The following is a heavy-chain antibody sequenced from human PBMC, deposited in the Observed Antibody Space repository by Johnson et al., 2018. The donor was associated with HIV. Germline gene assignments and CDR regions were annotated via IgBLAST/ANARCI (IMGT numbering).Heavy chain of an antibody. CDR2: MWYDGSNK. CDR3: AKTYSSSWYAFDI. Sequence: QVQLVESGGGVVQPGRSLRVSCAASGFTFSSYAMSWVRQAPGKGLEWVAVMWYDGSNKYYADSVKGRFTISRDNSKNTLYLQMNILRAEDTAVYYCAKTYSSSWYAFDIWGQGTMVTVSS. J-gene: IGHJ3*02. CDR1: GFTFSSYA. D-gene: IGHD6-13*01. V-gene: IGHV3-30*18.